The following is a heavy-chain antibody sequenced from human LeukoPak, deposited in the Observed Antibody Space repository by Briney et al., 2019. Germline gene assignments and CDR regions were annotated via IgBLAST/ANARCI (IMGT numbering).Heavy chain of an antibody. J-gene: IGHJ5*02. CDR1: GYTFTSYD. CDR3: ARTNYDDTSGASNWFDP. CDR2: MNPNNGNT. D-gene: IGHD3-22*01. V-gene: IGHV1-8*01. Sequence: ASVKVSCKASGYTFTSYDINWVRQATGQGLEWMGWMNPNNGNTGYAQKFQGRVTMTRNTSTGTAYMELSSLRSEHTAVYYCARTNYDDTSGASNWFDPWGQGTLVTVSS.